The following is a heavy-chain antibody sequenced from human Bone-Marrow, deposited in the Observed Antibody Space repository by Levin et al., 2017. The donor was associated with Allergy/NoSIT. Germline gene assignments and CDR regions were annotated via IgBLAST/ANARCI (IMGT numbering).Heavy chain of an antibody. CDR3: AREADIAVAGLAFDI. CDR2: ISYDGSNK. CDR1: GFTFSSYA. J-gene: IGHJ3*02. Sequence: GGSLRLSCAASGFTFSSYAMHWVRQAPGKGLEWVAVISYDGSNKYYADSVKGRFTISRDNSKNTLYLQMNSLRAEDTAVYYCAREADIAVAGLAFDIWGQGTMVTVSS. V-gene: IGHV3-30-3*01. D-gene: IGHD6-19*01.